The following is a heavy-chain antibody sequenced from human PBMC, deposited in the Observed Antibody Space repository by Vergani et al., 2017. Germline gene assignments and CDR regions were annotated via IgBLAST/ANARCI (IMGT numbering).Heavy chain of an antibody. CDR2: ISGSGGST. V-gene: IGHV3-23*01. CDR3: ATWGHTIFGVRGAFDI. CDR1: GFTFSSYA. D-gene: IGHD3-3*01. Sequence: EVQLLESGGGLVQPGGSLRLSCAASGFTFSSYAMSWVRQAPGKGLEWVSAISGSGGSTYYADSVKGRFTISRDNSKNTLYLQMNSLRAEDTAVYYCATWGHTIFGVRGAFDIWGQGTLVTVSS. J-gene: IGHJ4*02.